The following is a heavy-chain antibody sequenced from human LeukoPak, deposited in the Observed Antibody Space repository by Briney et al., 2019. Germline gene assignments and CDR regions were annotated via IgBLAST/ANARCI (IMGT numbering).Heavy chain of an antibody. V-gene: IGHV4-61*02. J-gene: IGHJ4*02. D-gene: IGHD6-19*01. Sequence: SETLSLTCTVSGGSISSSNYYWSWVRQSAGKGLEWIGRIYASGSTNYNPSLKSRVTISLDTFKNQLSLKLTSVTAADTAVYYCAGAPAGPLQWLSPLDYWGQGTLVTVSS. CDR1: GGSISSSNYY. CDR2: IYASGST. CDR3: AGAPAGPLQWLSPLDY.